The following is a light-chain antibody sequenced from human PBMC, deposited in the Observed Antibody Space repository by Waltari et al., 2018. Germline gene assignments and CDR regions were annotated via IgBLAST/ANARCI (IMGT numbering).Light chain of an antibody. CDR3: QQYDGSILT. Sequence: IVLTKSPDTLSLSPGQRATLPCRALQTITNNFLVWYQQKPGQAPRLLIHGASSRATGFPDRFSGSGSGTDFTLTISRLEPEDVAVYYCQQYDGSILTFGGGTKVEI. J-gene: IGKJ4*01. CDR1: QTITNNF. CDR2: GAS. V-gene: IGKV3-20*01.